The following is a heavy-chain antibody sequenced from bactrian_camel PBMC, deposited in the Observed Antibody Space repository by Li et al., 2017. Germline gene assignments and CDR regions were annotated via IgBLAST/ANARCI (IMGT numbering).Heavy chain of an antibody. CDR1: GYTISNNC. J-gene: IGHJ4*01. CDR2: ITSTGDRE. Sequence: HVQLVESGGGSVQAGVSLRLSCAVSGYTISNNCMAWFRQAPGKGREEVSCITSTGDREFYTDSVKGRFTISRDNAKNTVYLQMNSLRADDSAMYYCAAGLFADFGLGLGTQVTVS. V-gene: IGHV3S1*01. D-gene: IGHD5*01.